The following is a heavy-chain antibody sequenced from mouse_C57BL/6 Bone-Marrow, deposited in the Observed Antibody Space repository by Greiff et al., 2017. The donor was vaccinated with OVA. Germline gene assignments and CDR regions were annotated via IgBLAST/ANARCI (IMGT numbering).Heavy chain of an antibody. CDR1: GYTFTSYW. V-gene: IGHV1-72*01. CDR2: IDPNSGGT. D-gene: IGHD2-3*01. J-gene: IGHJ2*01. CDR3: ASEGADGYYGKDY. Sequence: VQLQQPGAELVKPGASVKLSCKASGYTFTSYWMHWVKQRPGRGLEWIGRIDPNSGGTKYNEKFKSKATLTVDKPSSPAYMQLSSLTSEDSAVYYCASEGADGYYGKDYWGQGTTLTVSS.